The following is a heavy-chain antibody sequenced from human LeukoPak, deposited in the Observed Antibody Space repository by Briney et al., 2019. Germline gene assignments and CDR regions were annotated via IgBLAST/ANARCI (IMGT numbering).Heavy chain of an antibody. CDR3: ARGVPYYNFDRSKRVPWGFDY. V-gene: IGHV4-34*01. Sequence: SETLSLTCAVYGGSFSGYYWSWIRQPPGKGLEWIGEINHSGSTNYNPSLKSRVTISVDTSKNQLSLKLSSVTAADTAVYYCARGVPYYNFDRSKRVPWGFDYWGQGTLVTVSS. CDR2: INHSGST. J-gene: IGHJ4*02. D-gene: IGHD3-9*01. CDR1: GGSFSGYY.